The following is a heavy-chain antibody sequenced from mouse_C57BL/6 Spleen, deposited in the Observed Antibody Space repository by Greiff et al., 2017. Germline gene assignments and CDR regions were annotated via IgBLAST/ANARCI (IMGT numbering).Heavy chain of an antibody. CDR1: GYAFSSYW. V-gene: IGHV1-80*01. CDR3: AREETYYGNSGWFAY. D-gene: IGHD2-10*01. J-gene: IGHJ3*01. Sequence: QVQLQQSGAELVKPGASVKISCKASGYAFSSYWMNWVKQRPGKGLEWIGQIYPGDGDTNYNGKFKGKATLTADKSSSTAYMQLSSLTSEDSAVYFCAREETYYGNSGWFAYWGQGTLVTGSA. CDR2: IYPGDGDT.